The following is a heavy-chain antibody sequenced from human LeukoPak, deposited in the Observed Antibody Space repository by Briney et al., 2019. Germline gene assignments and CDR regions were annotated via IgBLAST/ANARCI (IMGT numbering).Heavy chain of an antibody. V-gene: IGHV3-11*04. CDR2: ISSSGRTI. J-gene: IGHJ5*02. CDR1: GFTFSDYY. D-gene: IGHD3-3*01. CDR3: AGVPRPIEPYDFWSGSASSWFDP. Sequence: SLRLSCAASGFTFSDYYMSWIPQAPGKGLEWVSYISSSGRTIYYADSVKGRFTISRDYAKNSLYLQINSLRAQDPAVYYFAGVPRPIEPYDFWSGSASSWFDPWGQGTLVTVSP.